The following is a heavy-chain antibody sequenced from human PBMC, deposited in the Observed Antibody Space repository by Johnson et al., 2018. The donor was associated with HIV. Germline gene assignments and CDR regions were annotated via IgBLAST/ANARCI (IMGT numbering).Heavy chain of an antibody. CDR3: AREGDGYNYDAFDI. V-gene: IGHV3-64*01. J-gene: IGHJ3*02. CDR1: GFTVSSNY. D-gene: IGHD5-24*01. Sequence: VQLVESGGGLVQPGGSLRLSCAASGFTVSSNYMSWVRQAPGKGLEYVSGISGNGGSTYYANSVKGRFTISRDNSKNTLYLQMNSLRAEDTAVYYCAREGDGYNYDAFDIWGQGTMVTVSS. CDR2: ISGNGGST.